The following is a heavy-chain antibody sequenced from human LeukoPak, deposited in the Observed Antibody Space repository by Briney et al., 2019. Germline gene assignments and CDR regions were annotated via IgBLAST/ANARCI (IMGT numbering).Heavy chain of an antibody. D-gene: IGHD6-19*01. CDR2: IRAYNGNT. CDR1: RYTLTSYG. CDR3: ASGAVGEDY. Sequence: EASVKDSCKSSRYTLTSYGISWVRQAPGKGFEWMGWIRAYNGNTHYAQKLKGRVTMTTDTSTSTAYMELRSLRSDDTAVYYCASGAVGEDYWGQGTLVTVSS. J-gene: IGHJ4*02. V-gene: IGHV1-18*01.